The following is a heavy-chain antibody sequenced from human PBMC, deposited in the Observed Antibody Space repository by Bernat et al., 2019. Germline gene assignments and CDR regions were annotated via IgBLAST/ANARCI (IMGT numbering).Heavy chain of an antibody. CDR3: AEYGSSSPVRYFDL. CDR2: IGPNGGDI. D-gene: IGHD6-13*01. Sequence: EVQLLESGGGLVQPGGSLRVSCAASGFTFNNYAMTWVRQAPGKGLDWVSVIGPNGGDIEYADAVKGRFSISRDNSKNTLYLQMNSLRVEDTAVYYCAEYGSSSPVRYFDLWGRGTLVTVSS. CDR1: GFTFNNYA. J-gene: IGHJ2*01. V-gene: IGHV3-23*01.